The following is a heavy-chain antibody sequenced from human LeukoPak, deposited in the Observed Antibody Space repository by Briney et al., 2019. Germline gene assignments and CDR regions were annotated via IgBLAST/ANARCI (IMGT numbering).Heavy chain of an antibody. CDR3: AKGLDYYDSSGYSYFDN. D-gene: IGHD3-22*01. CDR2: VSGSGGGT. V-gene: IGHV3-23*01. J-gene: IGHJ4*02. Sequence: PGGSLRLSCAVSGFAFNKYAMSWVRQAPGKGLEWVSAVSGSGGGTYYADSVEGRFTISRDNSKNTLYLQMNSLRVEDTAVYYCAKGLDYYDSSGYSYFDNWGQGTLVTVSS. CDR1: GFAFNKYA.